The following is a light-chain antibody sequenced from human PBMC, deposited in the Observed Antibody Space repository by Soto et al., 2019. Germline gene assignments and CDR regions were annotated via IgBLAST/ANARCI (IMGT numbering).Light chain of an antibody. CDR3: QLYGTSPKP. CDR1: QTVSSNY. J-gene: IGKJ1*01. CDR2: AAS. Sequence: EIVLTQSPGTLSLSPGERATLSCRASQTVSSNYLAWYQQKPGQAPRLLIYAASTRATGIPDRFSGSGSGTDFPLSISRLEPEDFAVYYCQLYGTSPKPFGQGNKVEIK. V-gene: IGKV3-20*01.